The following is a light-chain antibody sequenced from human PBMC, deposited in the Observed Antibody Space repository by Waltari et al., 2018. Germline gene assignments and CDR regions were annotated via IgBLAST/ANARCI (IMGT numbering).Light chain of an antibody. CDR1: QSVLYTSHNKNY. Sequence: DIVMTQSPDSLAVSLGERATINCKSSQSVLYTSHNKNYLAWYQQKPGQPPKVIIYWASTRESGVPDRFSGSGSGTDFSLTISSLQAEDVAVYYCHQYYNHPLTFGGGTKVEIK. V-gene: IGKV4-1*01. J-gene: IGKJ4*01. CDR2: WAS. CDR3: HQYYNHPLT.